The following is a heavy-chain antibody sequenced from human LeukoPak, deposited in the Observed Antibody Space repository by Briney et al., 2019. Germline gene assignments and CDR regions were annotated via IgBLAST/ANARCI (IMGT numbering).Heavy chain of an antibody. CDR1: GYSISSGYY. CDR2: IYHSGST. J-gene: IGHJ5*02. CDR3: ARRQTRNNRFDP. Sequence: PSETLSLTCAVSGYSISSGYYWGWIRQPPGKGLEWIGSIYHSGSTYYNPSLKSRVTISVDTSKNQFSLKLSSVTAADTAVYYCARRQTRNNRFDPWGQGTLVTVSS. V-gene: IGHV4-38-2*01.